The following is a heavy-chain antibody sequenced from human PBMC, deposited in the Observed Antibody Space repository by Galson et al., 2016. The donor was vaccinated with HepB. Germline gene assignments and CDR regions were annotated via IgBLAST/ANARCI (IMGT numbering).Heavy chain of an antibody. V-gene: IGHV1-24*01. Sequence: SVKVSCKVSGYTLTDLSMHWVRQAPGKGLEWMGGFDPDDGETIYAQKFQGRFTMTADTSTDTAYMDLSSLKSEDTAVYYCATGRLVLPWFRDFPTDEVKTGPDAFEIWGQGTMVTVSS. J-gene: IGHJ3*02. CDR1: GYTLTDLS. D-gene: IGHD3-10*01. CDR3: ATGRLVLPWFRDFPTDEVKTGPDAFEI. CDR2: FDPDDGET.